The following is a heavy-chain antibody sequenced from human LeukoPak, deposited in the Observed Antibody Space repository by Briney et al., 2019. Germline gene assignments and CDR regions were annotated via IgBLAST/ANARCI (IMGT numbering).Heavy chain of an antibody. CDR3: ARHPGDPQLDAFDI. Sequence: PGGSLRLSCAGSGFTFSSNDMSWIRQPPGKGLEWIGYIYYSGSTNYNPSLKSRVTISVDTSKNQFSLKLSSVTAADTAVYYCARHPGDPQLDAFDIWGQGTMVTVSS. CDR1: GFTFSSND. J-gene: IGHJ3*02. V-gene: IGHV4-59*08. CDR2: IYYSGST. D-gene: IGHD4-17*01.